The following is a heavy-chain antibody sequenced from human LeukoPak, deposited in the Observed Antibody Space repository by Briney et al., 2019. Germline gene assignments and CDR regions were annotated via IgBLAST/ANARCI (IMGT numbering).Heavy chain of an antibody. CDR1: GFTFSDYY. J-gene: IGHJ4*02. D-gene: IGHD6-19*01. Sequence: GGPLRLSCAASGFTFSDYYMSWIRQAPGKGLEWLSYISSSGNTIYYADSVKGQFTISRDNAKNSLYLQMNSLRVEDTAVYYCARIEIAVAPPDYWGQGSLVTVSS. CDR2: ISSSGNTI. V-gene: IGHV3-11*01. CDR3: ARIEIAVAPPDY.